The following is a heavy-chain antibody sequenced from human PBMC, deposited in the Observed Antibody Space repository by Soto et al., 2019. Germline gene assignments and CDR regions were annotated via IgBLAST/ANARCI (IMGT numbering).Heavy chain of an antibody. CDR3: AKDRRGGIHYYYSYGMDV. CDR2: ISGSGGST. CDR1: GFTFSSYA. D-gene: IGHD2-15*01. V-gene: IGHV3-23*01. J-gene: IGHJ6*02. Sequence: EVQLLESGGGLVQPGGSLRLSCAASGFTFSSYAMSWVRQAPGKGLEWVSAISGSGGSTYYADSVKGRFTISRDNXKXTXXLQMNSLRAEDTAVYYCAKDRRGGIHYYYSYGMDVWGQGTTVTVSS.